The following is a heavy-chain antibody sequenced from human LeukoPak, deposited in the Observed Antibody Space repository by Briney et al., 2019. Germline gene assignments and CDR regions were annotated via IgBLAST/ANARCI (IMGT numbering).Heavy chain of an antibody. CDR3: ARGRWHSGYDPLWFES. Sequence: GGSLRLSCAASGFSFSDYYMSWVRQAPGKGLEWVSIVYSGGATYYADPVKGRFTISRDNSKNTVYLQMNSLRSQDTAVYYCARGRWHSGYDPLWFESWGQGTLVSVSS. CDR1: GFSFSDYY. V-gene: IGHV3-53*01. CDR2: VYSGGAT. D-gene: IGHD5-12*01. J-gene: IGHJ5*01.